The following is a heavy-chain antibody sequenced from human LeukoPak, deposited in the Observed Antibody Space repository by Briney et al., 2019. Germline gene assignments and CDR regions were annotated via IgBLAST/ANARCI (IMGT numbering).Heavy chain of an antibody. D-gene: IGHD4-23*01. CDR1: GYTFTGYY. Sequence: ASVKVSCKASGYTFTGYYMHWVRQAPGQGLQWMGWINPNGGDTNYAQKFQGRVTMTRDTSISTAYMELSRLRSDDTAVYYCARDDYGGKDATFDYWGQGTLVTVSS. CDR2: INPNGGDT. J-gene: IGHJ4*02. CDR3: ARDDYGGKDATFDY. V-gene: IGHV1-2*02.